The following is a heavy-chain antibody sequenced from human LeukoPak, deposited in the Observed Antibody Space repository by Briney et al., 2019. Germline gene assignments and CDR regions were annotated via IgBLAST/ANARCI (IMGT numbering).Heavy chain of an antibody. V-gene: IGHV3-23*01. CDR2: ISGSGGST. D-gene: IGHD3-9*01. J-gene: IGHJ4*02. Sequence: GGSLRLSCAASGFTFSSYAMSWVRQAPGKGLEWVSRISGSGGSTYYADSVKDRFTISRDNSKNTMFLQMNSLRAEDTAVYYCAKGQNFDVFPGDYWGQGTQVTVSS. CDR3: AKGQNFDVFPGDY. CDR1: GFTFSSYA.